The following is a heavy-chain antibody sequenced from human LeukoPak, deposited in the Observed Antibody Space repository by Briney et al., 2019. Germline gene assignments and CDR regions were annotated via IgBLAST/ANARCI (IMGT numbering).Heavy chain of an antibody. CDR2: IYTSGST. J-gene: IGHJ6*02. Sequence: PSETLSLTCTVSGGSISSYYWSWIRQPPGKGLEWIGYIYTSGSTNYNPSLKSRVTISVDTSKNQFSLKLSSVTAADTAVYYCASHPYYYGMDVWGQGTTVTVSS. V-gene: IGHV4-4*09. CDR1: GGSISSYY. CDR3: ASHPYYYGMDV.